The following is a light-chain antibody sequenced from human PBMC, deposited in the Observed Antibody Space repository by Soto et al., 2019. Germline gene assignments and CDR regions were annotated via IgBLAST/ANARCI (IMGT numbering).Light chain of an antibody. Sequence: EIVLTQSPGTLSLSPGERATLSCRASQSVSSSYLAWYQQKPGQPPRLLIYGASSRATGIPDRFSGSGSGTDFTLTISSLEPEDFAVYYCQQHFNGPITFGQGTRLEIK. CDR1: QSVSSSY. J-gene: IGKJ5*01. CDR3: QQHFNGPIT. V-gene: IGKV3D-20*02. CDR2: GAS.